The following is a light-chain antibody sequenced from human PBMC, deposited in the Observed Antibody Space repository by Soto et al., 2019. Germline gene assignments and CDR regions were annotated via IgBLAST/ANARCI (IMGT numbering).Light chain of an antibody. Sequence: DIQMTQSPASLSASVGERVTITCRASQSISSYLNWYQQKPGKAPKLLIYAASSLPSGIPSRFSGSGSGTHFTLTISSLQPEDFATYYCQQSYSTPYTFGGGTKLEIK. J-gene: IGKJ2*01. CDR2: AAS. CDR1: QSISSY. V-gene: IGKV1-39*01. CDR3: QQSYSTPYT.